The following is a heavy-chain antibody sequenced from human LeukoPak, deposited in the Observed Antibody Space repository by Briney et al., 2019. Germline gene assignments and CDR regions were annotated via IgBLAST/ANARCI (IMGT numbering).Heavy chain of an antibody. CDR1: GGSISSSY. Sequence: SEPLSLTCTVTGGSISSSYWSWSPQPPGKGLNAIGLVYYSGSTHYAPSLTSPITISLDTSKSQFSLKLSCVTAADTAVYYCAGQNRYCTNGVCFNYFDYWGQGTLVTVSS. CDR3: AGQNRYCTNGVCFNYFDY. J-gene: IGHJ4*02. D-gene: IGHD2-8*01. V-gene: IGHV4-59*08. CDR2: VYYSGST.